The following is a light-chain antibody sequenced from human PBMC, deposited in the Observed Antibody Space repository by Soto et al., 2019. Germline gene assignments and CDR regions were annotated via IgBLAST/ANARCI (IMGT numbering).Light chain of an antibody. CDR3: RQYNTYWT. CDR2: DAS. CDR1: QTVSHW. Sequence: DIHLTQSPSTLSASVGDRVTITFRASQTVSHWLAWYQQKPGKAPKLLIFDASSLENGVPSRFSGSGSGTEFTLTITGLQPDDFATYYCRQYNTYWTFGQGTKVDIK. V-gene: IGKV1-5*01. J-gene: IGKJ1*01.